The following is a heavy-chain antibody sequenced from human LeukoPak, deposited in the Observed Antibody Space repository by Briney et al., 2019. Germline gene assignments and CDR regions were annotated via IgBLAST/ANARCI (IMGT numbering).Heavy chain of an antibody. V-gene: IGHV4-4*02. CDR1: GGSISSSNW. D-gene: IGHD4-17*01. CDR2: IYHSGST. CDR3: ARDETSTVSTRRYFQH. J-gene: IGHJ1*01. Sequence: SETLSLTCAVSGGSISSSNWWSWVRQSPGKGLEWIGEIYHSGSTNYNPSLKSRVTISVDKSKNQFSLKLSSATAADTAVYYCARDETSTVSTRRYFQHWGQGTLVTVSS.